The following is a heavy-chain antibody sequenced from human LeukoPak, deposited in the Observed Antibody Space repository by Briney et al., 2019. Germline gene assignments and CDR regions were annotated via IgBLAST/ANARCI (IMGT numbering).Heavy chain of an antibody. CDR2: ITSSGSYT. J-gene: IGHJ4*02. Sequence: PGGSLRLSCAPSGFTFTDYYMTWIRQAPGRGLEWVSYITSSGSYTNYADSVKGRFTISRDNANNSLYLQMNSLRVEDSAVYYCARYPVGNYDSGFDYWGQGSLVTVSS. CDR1: GFTFTDYY. V-gene: IGHV3-11*06. CDR3: ARYPVGNYDSGFDY. D-gene: IGHD5-12*01.